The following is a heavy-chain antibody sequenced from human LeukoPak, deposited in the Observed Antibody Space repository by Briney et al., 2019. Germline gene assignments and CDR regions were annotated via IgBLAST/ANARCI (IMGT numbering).Heavy chain of an antibody. CDR2: IIPIFGTA. Sequence: AAVKVSCKASGGTFSSYAISWVRQAPGQGLEGMGGIIPIFGTANYAQKFQGRVTITTDESTSTAYMELSSLRSEDTAVYYCARSRDIVATYFDYWGQGTLVTVSS. D-gene: IGHD5-12*01. V-gene: IGHV1-69*05. CDR1: GGTFSSYA. CDR3: ARSRDIVATYFDY. J-gene: IGHJ4*02.